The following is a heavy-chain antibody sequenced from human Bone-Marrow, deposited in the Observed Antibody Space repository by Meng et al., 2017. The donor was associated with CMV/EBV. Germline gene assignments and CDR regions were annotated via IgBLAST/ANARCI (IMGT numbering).Heavy chain of an antibody. CDR2: IIPTLGIA. D-gene: IGHD2-2*02. CDR3: ARGDVVVPAAILGMDYYYYYGMDV. V-gene: IGHV1-69*10. CDR1: GGTFSSYA. Sequence: SVKVSCKASGGTFSSYAISWVRQAPGQGLEWMGGIIPTLGIANYAQKFQGRVTITADKSTSTAYMELSSLRSEDTAVYYCARGDVVVPAAILGMDYYYYYGMDVWGQGTTVTVSS. J-gene: IGHJ6*02.